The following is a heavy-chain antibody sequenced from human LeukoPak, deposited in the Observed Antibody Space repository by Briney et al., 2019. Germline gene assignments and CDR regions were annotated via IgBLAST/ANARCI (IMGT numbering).Heavy chain of an antibody. CDR3: GTYYYDSSGHYYFDY. J-gene: IGHJ4*02. D-gene: IGHD3-22*01. CDR2: IYYSGST. Sequence: SEPLSPTCTVSGGSISSYYWSWIRQPPGKGLEWIGYIYYSGSTNHNPSLKSRVTISVDTSKNQFSLKLSSVTAADTAVYYCGTYYYDSSGHYYFDYWGQGTLVTVSS. V-gene: IGHV4-59*01. CDR1: GGSISSYY.